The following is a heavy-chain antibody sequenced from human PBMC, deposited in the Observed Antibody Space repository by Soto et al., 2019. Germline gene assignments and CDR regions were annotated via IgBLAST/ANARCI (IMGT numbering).Heavy chain of an antibody. D-gene: IGHD6-13*01. CDR3: AKVTKRAAAGRYEYYKYGMDV. CDR1: GFAFSTYA. J-gene: IGHJ6*02. Sequence: PGGSLRLSCAAAGFAFSTYAMTWVRQAPWKGLERVSVISGSGGSSYYAASVKGRFTISRDNSKNTLFLQMNGLRAEDTAVYYCAKVTKRAAAGRYEYYKYGMDVWGQGTTVTVSS. CDR2: ISGSGGSS. V-gene: IGHV3-23*01.